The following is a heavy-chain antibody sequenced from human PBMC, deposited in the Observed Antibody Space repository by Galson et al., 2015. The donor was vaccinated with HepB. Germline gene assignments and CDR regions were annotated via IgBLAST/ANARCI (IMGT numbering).Heavy chain of an antibody. CDR2: IYSGGST. V-gene: IGHV3-66*02. J-gene: IGHJ1*01. CDR3: ARDYYPYFQH. CDR1: GFTVSSNY. Sequence: SLRLSCAASGFTVSSNYMSWVRQAPGKGLEWVSIIYSGGSTYYADSVKGRFTISRDISKNTLYLQMNSLRAEDTAVYYCARDYYPYFQHWGQGTLVTVSS. D-gene: IGHD3-22*01.